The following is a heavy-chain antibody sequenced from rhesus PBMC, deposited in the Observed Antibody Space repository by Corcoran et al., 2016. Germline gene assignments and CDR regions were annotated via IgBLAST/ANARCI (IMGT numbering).Heavy chain of an antibody. CDR3: ARVAVTYWYFDL. Sequence: QVQLQESGPGVVKPSETLSLTCAVSGGSISESYRRSRVRQPPGKGLEWIGYIYGSSTSTNYNPSLKSRVTISKDTSKNQFSLKLSSVTAADTVVFYCARVAVTYWYFDLWGPGTPITISS. CDR1: GGSISESYR. V-gene: IGHV4S10*01. J-gene: IGHJ2*01. D-gene: IGHD4-23*01. CDR2: IYGSSTST.